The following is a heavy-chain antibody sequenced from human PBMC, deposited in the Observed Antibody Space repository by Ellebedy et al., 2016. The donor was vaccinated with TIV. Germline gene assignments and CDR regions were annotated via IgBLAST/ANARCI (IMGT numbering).Heavy chain of an antibody. CDR1: GFTFSTYA. Sequence: GESLKIFCAASGFTFSTYAMAWVRQTPGKGLEWVSGIYGSGGGISYADSVKGRFTISRDNSKNTLYLQMNSLRAEDTAIYYCAKDQVGGDGRWVFDVWGQGTMVTVSS. J-gene: IGHJ3*01. D-gene: IGHD3-16*01. CDR3: AKDQVGGDGRWVFDV. V-gene: IGHV3-23*01. CDR2: IYGSGGGI.